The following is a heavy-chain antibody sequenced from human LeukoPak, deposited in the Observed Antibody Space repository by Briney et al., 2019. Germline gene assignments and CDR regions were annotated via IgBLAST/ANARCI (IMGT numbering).Heavy chain of an antibody. CDR3: TRDEGDDYFDN. CDR1: GFPFSDAW. Sequence: GGSLRLSCAASGFPFSDAWMSWVRQAPGKGLEWVGRIESKTDSGTTEYAAPVKGRFTVSRDDSKNTLYLQMNSLKTEDTAVYYCTRDEGDDYFDNWGQGTLVTVSS. CDR2: IESKTDSGTT. D-gene: IGHD3-16*01. J-gene: IGHJ4*02. V-gene: IGHV3-15*04.